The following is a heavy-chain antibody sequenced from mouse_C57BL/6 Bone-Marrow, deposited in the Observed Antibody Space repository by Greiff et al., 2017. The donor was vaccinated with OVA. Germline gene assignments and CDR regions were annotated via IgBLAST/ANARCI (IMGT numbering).Heavy chain of an antibody. CDR2: IHPSDRDT. CDR3: AIPYPYYSNYAMDY. Sequence: QVQLQQPGAELVKPGASVKVSCKASGYTFTSYWMHWVKQRPGQGLEWIERIHPSDRDTNYNQQFKGKATLTVDKSSSTAYMQLSSLTSEDSAVYYCAIPYPYYSNYAMDYWGQGTSVTVSS. D-gene: IGHD2-12*01. V-gene: IGHV1-74*01. J-gene: IGHJ4*01. CDR1: GYTFTSYW.